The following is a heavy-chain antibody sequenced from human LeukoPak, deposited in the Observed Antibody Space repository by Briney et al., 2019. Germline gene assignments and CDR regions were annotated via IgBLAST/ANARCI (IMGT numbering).Heavy chain of an antibody. Sequence: GGSLRLSCAASGFTFSTDGMSWVRQAPGKGLEWVSAISASGRTTYYADSVNGRFTISRDNSENTVYLQMNSLRAEDSATYYCVREGFYFFDFWGQGTLVTVSS. CDR2: ISASGRTT. J-gene: IGHJ4*01. CDR3: VREGFYFFDF. V-gene: IGHV3-23*01. CDR1: GFTFSTDG.